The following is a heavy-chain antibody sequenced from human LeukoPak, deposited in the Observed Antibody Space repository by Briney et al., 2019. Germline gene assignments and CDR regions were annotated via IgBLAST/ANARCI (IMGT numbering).Heavy chain of an antibody. Sequence: SETLSLTCAVYGGSFSGYYWSWIRQPPGKGLEWIGEINHSGSTNYNPSLKSRVTISVDTSKNQFSLKLSSVTAADTAVYYCARYSYGFDYWGQGTLVTVSS. D-gene: IGHD5-18*01. CDR3: ARYSYGFDY. J-gene: IGHJ4*02. CDR1: GGSFSGYY. CDR2: INHSGST. V-gene: IGHV4-34*01.